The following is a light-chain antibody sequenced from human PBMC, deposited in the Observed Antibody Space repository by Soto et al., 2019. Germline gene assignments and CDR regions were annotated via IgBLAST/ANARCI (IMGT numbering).Light chain of an antibody. J-gene: IGKJ5*01. CDR1: QNVNNW. Sequence: EIVLTQSPTTLSLSPGERATLSCRASQNVNNWLAWYQQKPGQAPRLLIYNAFYRATGIPARFSGSGYGTDFTLTISSLEPEDFAVYYCQQYNKWPQTFGQGTRLEIK. V-gene: IGKV3-11*01. CDR3: QQYNKWPQT. CDR2: NAF.